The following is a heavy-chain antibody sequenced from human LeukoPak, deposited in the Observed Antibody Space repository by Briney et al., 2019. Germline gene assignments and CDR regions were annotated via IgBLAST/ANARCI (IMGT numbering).Heavy chain of an antibody. J-gene: IGHJ3*02. CDR1: GGSISSGGYY. D-gene: IGHD3-9*01. CDR3: ARGKGYDSPSGAFDI. V-gene: IGHV4-30-2*01. CDR2: TFYRGTT. Sequence: SETLSLTCTVSGGSISSGGYYWSWFRQPPGKGLEWIGYTFYRGTTYYNPSLKSRVTISLDRSKNQFSLNMSSVTAADTAMYYGARGKGYDSPSGAFDIWGQGAMVTVSS.